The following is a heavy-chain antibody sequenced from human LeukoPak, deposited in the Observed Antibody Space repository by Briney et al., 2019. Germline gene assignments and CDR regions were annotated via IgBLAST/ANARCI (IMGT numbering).Heavy chain of an antibody. V-gene: IGHV4-34*01. CDR1: GGSFSGYY. CDR2: INHSGST. D-gene: IGHD6-6*01. J-gene: IGHJ6*03. CDR3: ARDRGYSSSSLPRFGYYYYMDV. Sequence: PSETLSLTCAVYGGSFSGYYWSWIRQPPGKGLEWIGEINHSGSTNYNPSLKSRVTISVDTSKNQFSLKLSSVTAADTAVYYCARDRGYSSSSLPRFGYYYYMDVWGKGTTVTVSS.